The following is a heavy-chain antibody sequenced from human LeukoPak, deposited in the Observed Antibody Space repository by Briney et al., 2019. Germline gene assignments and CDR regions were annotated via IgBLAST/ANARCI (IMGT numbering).Heavy chain of an antibody. CDR3: AELGITMIGGV. CDR1: GFTFSRYN. D-gene: IGHD3-10*02. Sequence: GGSLRLSCAASGFTFSRYNMNWVRQAPGKGLEWVSYISSSGSTIYYADSVKGRFTISRDNAKNSLYLQMNSLRAEDTAVYYCAELGITMIGGVWGKGTTVTISS. CDR2: ISSSGSTI. V-gene: IGHV3-48*03. J-gene: IGHJ6*04.